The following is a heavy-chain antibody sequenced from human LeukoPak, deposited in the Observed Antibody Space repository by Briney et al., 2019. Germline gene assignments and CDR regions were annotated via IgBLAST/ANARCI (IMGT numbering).Heavy chain of an antibody. CDR2: INGAGGAT. CDR1: GFTFSSYA. Sequence: GGSLRLSCAASGFTFSSYAMSSVRQAPGKGLEWVSVINGAGGATYYADSVKGRFAISRDNSKNTLYLQINSLTAEDTAVYYCARAPGSSVSIAARPYYFDYWGQGALVTVSS. V-gene: IGHV3-23*01. D-gene: IGHD6-6*01. CDR3: ARAPGSSVSIAARPYYFDY. J-gene: IGHJ4*02.